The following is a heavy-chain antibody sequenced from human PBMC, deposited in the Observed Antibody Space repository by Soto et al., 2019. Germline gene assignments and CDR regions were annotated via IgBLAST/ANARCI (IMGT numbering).Heavy chain of an antibody. CDR1: GYTFTNFG. J-gene: IGHJ5*02. CDR2: ISAFNGHT. CDR3: AREPPRATAGLNYFDP. Sequence: QVQLVQSGTEVRKPGASVKVSCKTSGYTFTNFGISWVRQAPGQGLEWMGWISAFNGHTHHAQKFQGRVTLTTDTSTTTAFLELRSLMSDDTAVYYCAREPPRATAGLNYFDPWGQGTLVSVSS. V-gene: IGHV1-18*01. D-gene: IGHD6-13*01.